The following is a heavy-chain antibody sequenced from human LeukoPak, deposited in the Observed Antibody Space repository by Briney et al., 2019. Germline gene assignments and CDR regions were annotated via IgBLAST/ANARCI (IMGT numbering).Heavy chain of an antibody. V-gene: IGHV4-34*01. D-gene: IGHD3-16*01. Sequence: KSSQTLSLTCAVYGGSFSGYYWSWIRQPPGKGLEWIGEINHSGSTDYNPSLKSRVTISLDTSKNQFSLKLSSVTAADTAVYYCARGASRLAPLGDYWGQGTLVTVSS. CDR1: GGSFSGYY. J-gene: IGHJ4*02. CDR2: INHSGST. CDR3: ARGASRLAPLGDY.